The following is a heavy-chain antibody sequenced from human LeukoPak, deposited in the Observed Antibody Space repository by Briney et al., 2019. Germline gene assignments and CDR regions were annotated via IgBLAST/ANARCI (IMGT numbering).Heavy chain of an antibody. D-gene: IGHD3-22*01. CDR2: IGISSGNT. CDR3: ARGITYYYDSSGYLYFDF. Sequence: QSEGSLRLSCAASGFTFSDCSMNWVRQAPGKGLEWISYIGISSGNTKYADSVKGRFTISGDNAKNSLYLQMNSLRAEDTAVYYCARGITYYYDSSGYLYFDFWGQGTLVTVSS. J-gene: IGHJ4*02. V-gene: IGHV3-48*04. CDR1: GFTFSDCS.